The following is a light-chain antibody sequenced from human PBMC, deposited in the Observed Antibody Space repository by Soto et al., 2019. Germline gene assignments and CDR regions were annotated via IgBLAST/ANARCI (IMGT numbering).Light chain of an antibody. Sequence: QFVLTQPASVSGSPGQSITISCTGTSSDVGGYNYVSWYQQHPGKAPKLMIYDVSNRPSGVSKRFSGSKSGNTASLTISGLQAKDEADYYFSSYTSSSTYVFGTGTKVTVL. CDR2: DVS. CDR3: SSYTSSSTYV. CDR1: SSDVGGYNY. V-gene: IGLV2-14*01. J-gene: IGLJ1*01.